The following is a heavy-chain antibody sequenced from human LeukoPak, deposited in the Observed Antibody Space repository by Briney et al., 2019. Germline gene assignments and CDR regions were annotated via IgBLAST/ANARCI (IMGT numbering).Heavy chain of an antibody. D-gene: IGHD1-26*01. CDR1: GFNFSSYE. CDR2: ISSSGSTT. V-gene: IGHV3-48*03. Sequence: GGSLRLSCAASGFNFSSYEMTWVRQAPGKGLEWVSYISSSGSTTHYADSVKGRFTFSRDNAKNSLYLQMNSLRAEDTAVYYCARDQRGSYYGFFDYWGQGILVTVSS. CDR3: ARDQRGSYYGFFDY. J-gene: IGHJ4*02.